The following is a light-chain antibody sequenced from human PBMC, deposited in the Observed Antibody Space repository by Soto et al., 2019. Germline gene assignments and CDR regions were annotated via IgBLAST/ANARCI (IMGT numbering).Light chain of an antibody. Sequence: DIQMTQSPSSLSASVGDRVTITCRASQSIISYLNWYHQKPGKAPKLLIYDASSLQSGVPSRFSGSGSGTDFTLTISSLQPEDSATYYCQQSYSTPLTFGGGTKEEIK. CDR3: QQSYSTPLT. CDR2: DAS. J-gene: IGKJ4*01. CDR1: QSIISY. V-gene: IGKV1-39*01.